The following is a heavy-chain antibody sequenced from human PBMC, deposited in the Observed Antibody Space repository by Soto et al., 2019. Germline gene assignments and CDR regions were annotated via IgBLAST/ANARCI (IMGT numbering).Heavy chain of an antibody. CDR3: ARMGEQWLVLGSYYYYGMDV. CDR2: ISAYNGNT. V-gene: IGHV1-18*01. Sequence: ASVKVSCKASGYTFTSYGISWVRQAPGQGLERMGWISAYNGNTNYAQKLQGRVTMTTDTSTSTAFMELRSLRSDDTAVYYCARMGEQWLVLGSYYYYGMDVWGQGTTVTVSS. CDR1: GYTFTSYG. J-gene: IGHJ6*02. D-gene: IGHD6-19*01.